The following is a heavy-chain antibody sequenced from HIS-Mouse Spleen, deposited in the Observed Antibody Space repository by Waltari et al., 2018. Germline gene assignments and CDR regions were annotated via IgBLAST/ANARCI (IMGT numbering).Heavy chain of an antibody. D-gene: IGHD7-27*01. V-gene: IGHV1-2*02. CDR2: IKPNSGGT. Sequence: QVQLVQSGAEVKKPGASVKVSCKASGYTFTGYYMHWVRQAPGQGLEWMGWIKPNSGGTNYAQKVQGRVTMTRDTSISTAYMELSRLRSDDTAVYYCARVVLTGWFDPWGQGTQVTVSS. CDR1: GYTFTGYY. J-gene: IGHJ5*02. CDR3: ARVVLTGWFDP.